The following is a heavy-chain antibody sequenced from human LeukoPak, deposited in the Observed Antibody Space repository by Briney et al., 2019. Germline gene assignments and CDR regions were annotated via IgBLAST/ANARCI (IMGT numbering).Heavy chain of an antibody. V-gene: IGHV3-30*12. Sequence: GGSLRLSCAASGLSFSSYGMHWVRQAPGKGLEWVAFIQYDGSNKFYADSVKGRFTISRDNAKNSLYLQMNSLRAEDTAVYYCARELRQLFDYWGQGTLVTVSS. CDR1: GLSFSSYG. CDR3: ARELRQLFDY. CDR2: IQYDGSNK. J-gene: IGHJ4*02. D-gene: IGHD5-18*01.